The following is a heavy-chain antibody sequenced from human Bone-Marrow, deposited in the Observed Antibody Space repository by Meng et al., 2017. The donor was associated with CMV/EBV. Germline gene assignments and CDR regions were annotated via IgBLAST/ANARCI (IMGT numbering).Heavy chain of an antibody. D-gene: IGHD2-2*01. CDR2: FDPEDGET. CDR3: ATVGEYPYYFDY. Sequence: QVQLVQSGAEGKKPGASVKVSCKVSGYTLTELSMHWARQAPGKGLEWMGGFDPEDGETIYAQKFQGRVTMTEDTSTDTAYMELSSLRSEDTAVYYCATVGEYPYYFDYWGQGTLVTVSS. V-gene: IGHV1-24*01. J-gene: IGHJ4*02. CDR1: GYTLTELS.